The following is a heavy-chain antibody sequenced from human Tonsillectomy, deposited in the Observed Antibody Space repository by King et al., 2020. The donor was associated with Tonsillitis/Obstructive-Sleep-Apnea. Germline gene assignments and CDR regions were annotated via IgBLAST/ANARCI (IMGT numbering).Heavy chain of an antibody. CDR2: IYYSGGT. D-gene: IGHD3-16*01. V-gene: IGHV4-59*01. CDR1: GGSISSYY. J-gene: IGHJ5*02. CDR3: AGGGGGFDP. Sequence: QLQESGPGLVKPSETLSLTCTVSGGSISSYYWSWIRQPPGKGLEWIGYIYYSGGTNYNPSLKSRVTIPVDTSKNQFSLKLSPVTAADTAVYYWAGGGGGFDPWGQGTLVTVSS.